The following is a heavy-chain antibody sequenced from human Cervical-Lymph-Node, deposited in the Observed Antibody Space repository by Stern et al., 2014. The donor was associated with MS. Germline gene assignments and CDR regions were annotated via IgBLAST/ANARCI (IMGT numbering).Heavy chain of an antibody. CDR3: ARDEGCSGGTCYSTDWFDP. Sequence: QVQLQESGPGLVKPSETLSLSCTVSGGSMNNYYWSWIRQPPGKGLEWIGYIDSSGSTKYNPSLKSRVTISVDTSKNQFSLKLTSVTAADTAVYYCARDEGCSGGTCYSTDWFDPWGQGTLVTVSS. CDR2: IDSSGST. CDR1: GGSMNNYY. V-gene: IGHV4-59*01. D-gene: IGHD2-15*01. J-gene: IGHJ5*02.